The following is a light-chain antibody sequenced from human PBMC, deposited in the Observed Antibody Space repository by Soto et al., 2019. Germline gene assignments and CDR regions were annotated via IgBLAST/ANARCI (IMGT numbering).Light chain of an antibody. J-gene: IGKJ1*01. CDR2: GSS. CDR3: QQYNNWPRT. CDR1: QSITDA. V-gene: IGKV3-15*01. Sequence: EIVLTQSPATLSLSPGEGATLSCRACQSITDALAWYQQKRGQAPRLVVHGSSTRATGIPARFSGSGSGTEFTLTIGSLQSEDFAVYYCQQYNNWPRTFGQGTKVDIK.